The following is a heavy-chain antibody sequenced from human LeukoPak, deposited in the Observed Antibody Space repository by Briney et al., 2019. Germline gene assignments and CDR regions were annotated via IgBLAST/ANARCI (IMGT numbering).Heavy chain of an antibody. Sequence: GGSVKVSCKASGDTFTSYNIQWVRQAPGQGLEWMGIIKSSEGDTGYAQKFQDRVTMTRDTSTSTAYMDLNSLTSEDTAVYYCARESGHVFDYWGQGTLVTVS. CDR1: GDTFTSYN. V-gene: IGHV1-46*01. J-gene: IGHJ4*02. CDR2: IKSSEGDT. CDR3: ARESGHVFDY.